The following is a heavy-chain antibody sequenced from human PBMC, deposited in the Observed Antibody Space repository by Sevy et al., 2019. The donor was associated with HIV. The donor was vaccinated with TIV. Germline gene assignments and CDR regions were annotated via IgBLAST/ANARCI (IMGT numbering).Heavy chain of an antibody. D-gene: IGHD6-6*01. CDR3: AKESVRYAFDV. J-gene: IGHJ3*01. Sequence: GGSLRLSCAASGLTFTNYAMTWVRQAPGKGLEWVSSIAGGGESTEHADPVKGRFTISRDNSDNTLYLQMNSLRADDTAVYYCAKESVRYAFDVWGPRTMVTVSS. CDR2: IAGGGEST. V-gene: IGHV3-23*01. CDR1: GLTFTNYA.